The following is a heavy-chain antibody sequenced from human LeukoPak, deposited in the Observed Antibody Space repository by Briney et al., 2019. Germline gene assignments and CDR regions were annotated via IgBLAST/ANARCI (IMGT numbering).Heavy chain of an antibody. V-gene: IGHV3-9*01. D-gene: IGHD3-10*01. CDR1: GFTFDVYA. Sequence: GGSLRLSCAASGFTFDVYAMLWVRQAPEKGLEWVSGISWNSGSIGYADSVKGRFTISRDNAKNSLYLQMNSLRAEDTALYYCPKDIAHLSGALFDYWGQGTLVTVSS. J-gene: IGHJ4*02. CDR3: PKDIAHLSGALFDY. CDR2: ISWNSGSI.